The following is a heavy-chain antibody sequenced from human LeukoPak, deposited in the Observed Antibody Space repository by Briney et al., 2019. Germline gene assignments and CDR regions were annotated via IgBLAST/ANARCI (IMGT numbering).Heavy chain of an antibody. CDR1: GGSFSGYY. CDR3: ARGRLPLGIYYYYGMDV. D-gene: IGHD5/OR15-5a*01. Sequence: SETLSLTCAVYGGSFSGYYWSWIRQPPGKGLEWIGEINHSGSTNYNPSLKSRVTISVDTSKNQFSLKLSSVTAADTAVYYCARGRLPLGIYYYYGMDVWGQGTTVTVSS. V-gene: IGHV4-34*01. CDR2: INHSGST. J-gene: IGHJ6*02.